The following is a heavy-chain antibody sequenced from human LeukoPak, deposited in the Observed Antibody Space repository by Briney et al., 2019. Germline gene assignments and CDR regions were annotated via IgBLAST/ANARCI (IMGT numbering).Heavy chain of an antibody. Sequence: SVKVSCKASGGTFSSYAISWVRQAPGQGLEWMGRIIPIPGIANYAQKFQGRVTITADKSTSTAYMELSSLRSEDTAVYYCASEMWGNQAIAAAGTLDYWGQGTLVTVSS. CDR3: ASEMWGNQAIAAAGTLDY. V-gene: IGHV1-69*04. CDR1: GGTFSSYA. D-gene: IGHD6-13*01. J-gene: IGHJ4*02. CDR2: IIPIPGIA.